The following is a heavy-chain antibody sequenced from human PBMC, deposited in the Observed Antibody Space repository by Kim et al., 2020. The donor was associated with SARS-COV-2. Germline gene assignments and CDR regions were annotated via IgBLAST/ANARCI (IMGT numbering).Heavy chain of an antibody. CDR2: INPSGGST. CDR3: ARDFTGSGDIAAAGTSYYYGMDV. D-gene: IGHD6-13*01. Sequence: ASVKVSCKASGYTFTSYYMHWVRQAPGQGLEWMGIINPSGGSTSYAQKFQGRVTMTRDTSTSTVYMELSSLRSEDTAVYYCARDFTGSGDIAAAGTSYYYGMDVWGQGTTVTVSS. CDR1: GYTFTSYY. J-gene: IGHJ6*02. V-gene: IGHV1-46*01.